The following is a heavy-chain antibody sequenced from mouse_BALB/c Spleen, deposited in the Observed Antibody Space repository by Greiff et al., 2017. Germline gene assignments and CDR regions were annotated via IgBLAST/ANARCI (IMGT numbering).Heavy chain of an antibody. CDR2: INPYNGGT. D-gene: IGHD2-4*01. V-gene: IGHV1-18*01. CDR1: GYSFTGYT. CDR3: ARTHYYDYEGLWAMDY. Sequence: EVQLQQSGPELVKPGASMKISCKASGYSFTGYTMNWVKQSHGKNLEWIGLINPYNGGTSYNQKFKGKATLTVDKSSSTAYMELLSLTSEDSAVYYCARTHYYDYEGLWAMDYWGQGTSVTVSS. J-gene: IGHJ4*01.